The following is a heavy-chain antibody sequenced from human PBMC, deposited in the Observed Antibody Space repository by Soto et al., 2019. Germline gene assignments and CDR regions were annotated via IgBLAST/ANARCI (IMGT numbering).Heavy chain of an antibody. CDR2: IYYRGST. J-gene: IGHJ4*02. CDR3: ARADGGVDY. V-gene: IGHV4-59*01. CDR1: GGSISSYY. Sequence: SETLSLTCTVSGGSISSYYWSWIRQPPGKGLEWIGYIYYRGSTNYDRSLKSRVTISVDTSKNQFSLKLSSVTSADTAVYYCARADGGVDYWGQGTLVTVSS. D-gene: IGHD2-21*01.